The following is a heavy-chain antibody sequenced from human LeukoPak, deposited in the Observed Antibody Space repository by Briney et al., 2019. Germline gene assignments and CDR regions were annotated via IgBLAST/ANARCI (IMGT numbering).Heavy chain of an antibody. Sequence: SETLSLTCTVSGGSISSSSYYWGWIRQPPGKGLEWIGSIYYSGSTYYNPSLKSRVTISVDTSKNQFSLKLNSVTAADTAVYYCAREGLNMVRGVIPKEAWGWFDPWGQGTLVTVSS. CDR2: IYYSGST. CDR3: AREGLNMVRGVIPKEAWGWFDP. CDR1: GGSISSSSYY. J-gene: IGHJ5*02. V-gene: IGHV4-39*07. D-gene: IGHD3-10*01.